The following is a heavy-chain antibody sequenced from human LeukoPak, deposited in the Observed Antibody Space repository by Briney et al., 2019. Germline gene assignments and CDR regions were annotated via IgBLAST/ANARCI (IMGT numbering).Heavy chain of an antibody. J-gene: IGHJ4*02. D-gene: IGHD6-19*01. Sequence: GGSLRLSCAASGFTFSGYNMNWVRQTPGKGLEWVSFISTSSSYIYYADSVKGRFTISRDNAKNSLYLQMNSLRAEDTAVYYCARGEELAVAGTFGYWGRGTLVTVSS. CDR2: ISTSSSYI. CDR3: ARGEELAVAGTFGY. CDR1: GFTFSGYN. V-gene: IGHV3-21*01.